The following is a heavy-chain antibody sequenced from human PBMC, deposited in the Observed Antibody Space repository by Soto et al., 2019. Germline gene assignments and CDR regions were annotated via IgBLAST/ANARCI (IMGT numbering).Heavy chain of an antibody. V-gene: IGHV3-23*01. D-gene: IGHD6-13*01. CDR1: GFTFSSYA. J-gene: IGHJ4*02. Sequence: GGSLRLSCAASGFTFSSYAMSWVRQAPGQGLEWVSAISGSGGSTYYADSVKGRFTISRDNSKNTLYLQMNSLRAEDTAVYYWAKGKSSSWSGDYWGKGTLVTVYS. CDR2: ISGSGGST. CDR3: AKGKSSSWSGDY.